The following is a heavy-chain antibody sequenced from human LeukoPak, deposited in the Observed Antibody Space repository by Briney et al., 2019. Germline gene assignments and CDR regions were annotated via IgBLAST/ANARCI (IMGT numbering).Heavy chain of an antibody. CDR3: ARVDYGDYAGEDY. J-gene: IGHJ4*02. Sequence: HPGGSLRLSFAASGFTFSRFSMNWVRQAPGKGLEWVSYVSSSSGTIYYADSVKGRFTISRDNAKNSLYLQMNSLRAEDTAVYYCARVDYGDYAGEDYWGQGTLVTVSS. CDR2: VSSSSGTI. D-gene: IGHD4-17*01. CDR1: GFTFSRFS. V-gene: IGHV3-48*04.